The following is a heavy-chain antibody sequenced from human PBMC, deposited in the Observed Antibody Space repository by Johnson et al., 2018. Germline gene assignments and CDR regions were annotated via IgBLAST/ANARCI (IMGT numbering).Heavy chain of an antibody. CDR1: GYIFSSYY. CDR2: INPSGGIS. CDR3: ARLGVWWGGSATIPAFVI. Sequence: QVQLVQSGAEVKKPGASVKVSCKASGYIFSSYYMHWVRQAPGQGLEWMEVINPSGGISSYAQKFQGRVTMTSDTSTSTVYMELSSLSSEDTGVYDCARLGVWWGGSATIPAFVIWGQGTLVTVSS. D-gene: IGHD5-24*01. J-gene: IGHJ3*02. V-gene: IGHV1-46*01.